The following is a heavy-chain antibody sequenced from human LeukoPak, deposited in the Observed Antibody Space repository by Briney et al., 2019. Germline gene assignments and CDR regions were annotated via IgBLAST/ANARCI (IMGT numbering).Heavy chain of an antibody. CDR2: IKEDGREK. V-gene: IGHV3-7*01. Sequence: GGSLRLSCAASGLTFSSYGMSSGRQAPGKGLEWGANIKEDGREKNHVDSMKGRFTISRDNAKNSLYLQMNSLGAEDTAVYYCVREKYCSGTSCYPLFDPWGQGTLVTVSS. CDR1: GLTFSSYG. D-gene: IGHD2-2*01. CDR3: VREKYCSGTSCYPLFDP. J-gene: IGHJ5*02.